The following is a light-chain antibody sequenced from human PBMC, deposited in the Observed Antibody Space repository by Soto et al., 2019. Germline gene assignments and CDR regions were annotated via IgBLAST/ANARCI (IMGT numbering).Light chain of an antibody. CDR1: SSDVGGYNY. CDR2: DVS. CDR3: CSYAGSHTFHVV. Sequence: QSALTQPRSVSGSPGQSVTISCTGTSSDVGGYNYVSWYQQHPGKAPKLMIYDVSKRPSGVPDRFSGSKSGNTASLTISGLQAEDEADYYCCSYAGSHTFHVVFGGGTKLTVL. J-gene: IGLJ2*01. V-gene: IGLV2-11*01.